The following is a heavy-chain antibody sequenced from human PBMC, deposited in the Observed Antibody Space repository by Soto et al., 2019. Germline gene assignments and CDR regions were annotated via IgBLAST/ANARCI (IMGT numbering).Heavy chain of an antibody. CDR3: ARSSTTVTTLDY. J-gene: IGHJ4*02. V-gene: IGHV4-30-2*01. CDR1: GGSISSGGYS. Sequence: PSETLSLTCAVSGGSISSGGYSWSWIRQPPGKGLEWVGYIYHSGSTYYNPSLKSRVTISVDRSKNQFSLKLSSVTAADTAVYFCARSSTTVTTLDYWGQGTLVTVSS. D-gene: IGHD1-1*01. CDR2: IYHSGST.